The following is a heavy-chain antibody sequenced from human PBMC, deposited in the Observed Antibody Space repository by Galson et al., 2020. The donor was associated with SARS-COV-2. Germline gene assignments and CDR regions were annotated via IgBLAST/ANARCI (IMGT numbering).Heavy chain of an antibody. Sequence: GESLKISCAASGFTLSNYYMSWIRQAPGKGLEWVSYISRSGSYTNYADSAKGRFTISKDNAKNSLYLQMTSLKAEDTAVYYCARGEHCTGGICYFLGFDHWGQGTLVTVSS. V-gene: IGHV3-11*06. CDR3: ARGEHCTGGICYFLGFDH. CDR2: ISRSGSYT. D-gene: IGHD2-15*01. CDR1: GFTLSNYY. J-gene: IGHJ4*02.